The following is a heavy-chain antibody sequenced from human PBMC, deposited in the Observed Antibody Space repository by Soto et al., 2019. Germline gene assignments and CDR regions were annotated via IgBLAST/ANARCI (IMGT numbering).Heavy chain of an antibody. CDR2: IDPNSGNI. CDR3: ARGRASGSYYLLDY. Sequence: GSVKVCFKASADTFTTYDINLVREATGHGLEWMGWIDPNSGNIGYAQRFQGRVTMTRDTAIRTAYMEVSSLRSDDTAVYYCARGRASGSYYLLDYWGQGTLVTVSS. CDR1: ADTFTTYD. J-gene: IGHJ4*02. D-gene: IGHD3-10*01. V-gene: IGHV1-8*01.